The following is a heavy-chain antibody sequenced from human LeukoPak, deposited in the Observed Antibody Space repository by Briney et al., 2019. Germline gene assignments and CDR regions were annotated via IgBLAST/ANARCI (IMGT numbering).Heavy chain of an antibody. CDR2: IKHDGSEI. CDR3: AKRSYCSSTSCYYYYYYYYMDV. CDR1: GFTFSTYW. V-gene: IGHV3-7*03. Sequence: SGGSLRLSCAASGFTFSTYWMTWVRQAPGKGLEWVANIKHDGSEIYYVDSVKGRFTISRDSAKNTLYLQMNSLRAEDTAVYYCAKRSYCSSTSCYYYYYYYYMDVWGKGTTVTVSS. J-gene: IGHJ6*03. D-gene: IGHD2-2*01.